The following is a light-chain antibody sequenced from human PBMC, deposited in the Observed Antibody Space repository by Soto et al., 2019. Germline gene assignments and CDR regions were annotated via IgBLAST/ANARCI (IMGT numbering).Light chain of an antibody. CDR2: GAS. CDR3: QQFNTWPPVT. CDR1: QSISAN. Sequence: EIVMTQSPATPSVSLGERATLSCRASQSISANLAWYQHKPGQAPRLLIYGASTRATGIPPRFSGRGSGTEFTLTINSLQSEDFAIYYCQQFNTWPPVTFGGGTKVEIK. V-gene: IGKV3-15*01. J-gene: IGKJ4*01.